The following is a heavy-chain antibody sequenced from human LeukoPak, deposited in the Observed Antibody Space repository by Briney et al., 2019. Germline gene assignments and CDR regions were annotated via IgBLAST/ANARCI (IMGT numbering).Heavy chain of an antibody. CDR2: ISGSGGST. V-gene: IGHV3-23*01. CDR1: VFTFSSYA. Sequence: TGGSLRLSCAASVFTFSSYAMSWVRQAPGKGLEWVSAISGSGGSTYYADSVEGRFTISRDNSKNTLYLQMNSLRAEDTAVYYCARDVPHNWFDTWGQGTLVTVSS. CDR3: ARDVPHNWFDT. J-gene: IGHJ5*02.